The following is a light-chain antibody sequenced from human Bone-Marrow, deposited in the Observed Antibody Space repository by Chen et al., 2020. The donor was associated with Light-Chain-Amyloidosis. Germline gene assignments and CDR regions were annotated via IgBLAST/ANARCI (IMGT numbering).Light chain of an antibody. CDR2: RDT. J-gene: IGLJ2*01. Sequence: SYELTQPPSVSVSPGQTARITCSGDDLPTKYAYWYQQKPGQAPVLVIHRDTERPSGISERFSGSSSGTTATLPISGVHAEDEAEYHCQSADSSGTYEVIFGGGTKLTVL. CDR1: DLPTKY. CDR3: QSADSSGTYEVI. V-gene: IGLV3-25*03.